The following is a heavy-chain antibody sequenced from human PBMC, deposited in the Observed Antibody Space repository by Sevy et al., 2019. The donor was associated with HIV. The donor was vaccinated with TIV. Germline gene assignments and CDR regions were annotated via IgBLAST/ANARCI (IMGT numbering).Heavy chain of an antibody. CDR3: ARGDSLVVPPATVDY. D-gene: IGHD2-2*01. CDR1: GYTFTDYY. J-gene: IGHJ4*02. V-gene: IGHV1-2*02. CDR2: INPHIGGT. Sequence: ASVKVSCKASGYTFTDYYIHWVRQAPGQGLEWMGWINPHIGGTNFAQKFQGRVTMTRDTSISTAHLDLSRLRSDDTAIYYCARGDSLVVPPATVDYWGQGTLVTVSS.